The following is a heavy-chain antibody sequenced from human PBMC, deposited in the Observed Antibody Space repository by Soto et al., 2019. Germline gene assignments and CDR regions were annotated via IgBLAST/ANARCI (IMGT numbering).Heavy chain of an antibody. CDR2: IYDNGIT. CDR3: ARTYDSNGYANEFDS. D-gene: IGHD3-22*01. CDR1: GRSITSYY. J-gene: IGHJ4*02. Sequence: QVVLQESGPGLVKPSETLSLTCSVSGRSITSYYWSWVRHPPGKGLEWIGYIYDNGITSQNPSLKSRGTMSADTSKNQFSLKLTSVTGADTAVYYCARTYDSNGYANEFDSWGQGILVTVTS. V-gene: IGHV4-59*12.